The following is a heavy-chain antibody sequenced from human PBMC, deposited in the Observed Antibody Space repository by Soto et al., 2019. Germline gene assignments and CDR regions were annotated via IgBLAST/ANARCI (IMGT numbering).Heavy chain of an antibody. Sequence: QVQLVESGGGVVQPGRSLRLSCAASGFTFSSYGMHWVRQAPGKGLEWVAVISYDGSNKYYADSVKGRFTISRDNSKHTMYLQMNRLRAEDAAVYYCAKDYCSGGSCYGASGENYYDYGMDVWGQGTTVTVSS. D-gene: IGHD2-15*01. CDR1: GFTFSSYG. V-gene: IGHV3-30*18. CDR2: ISYDGSNK. CDR3: AKDYCSGGSCYGASGENYYDYGMDV. J-gene: IGHJ6*02.